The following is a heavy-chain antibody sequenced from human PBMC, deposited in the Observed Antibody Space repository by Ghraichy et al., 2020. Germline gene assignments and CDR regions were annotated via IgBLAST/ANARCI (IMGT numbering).Heavy chain of an antibody. CDR3: ARDDGYYDILTGYYRYNWFDP. CDR1: GFTFSSYW. V-gene: IGHV3-74*01. CDR2: INSDGSST. D-gene: IGHD3-9*01. J-gene: IGHJ5*02. Sequence: GGSLRLSCAASGFTFSSYWMHWVRQAPGKGLVWVSRINSDGSSTSYADSVKGRFTISRDNAKNTLYLQMNSLRAEDTAVYYCARDDGYYDILTGYYRYNWFDPWGQGTLVTVSS.